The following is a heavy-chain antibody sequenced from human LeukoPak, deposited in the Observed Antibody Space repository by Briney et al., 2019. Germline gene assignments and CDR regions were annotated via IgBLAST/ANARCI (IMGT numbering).Heavy chain of an antibody. CDR3: ARDNQYCSGGSCYPGFFDY. D-gene: IGHD2-15*01. V-gene: IGHV3-48*01. CDR2: ISSSSSTI. CDR1: GFTFSSYS. J-gene: IGHJ4*02. Sequence: GGALRLSCAASGFTFSSYSMNWVRQAPGKGLEGVSYISSSSSTIYYADSVKGRFTISRDNAKNSLYLQMNSLRAEDTAVYYWARDNQYCSGGSCYPGFFDYWGQGTLVTVSS.